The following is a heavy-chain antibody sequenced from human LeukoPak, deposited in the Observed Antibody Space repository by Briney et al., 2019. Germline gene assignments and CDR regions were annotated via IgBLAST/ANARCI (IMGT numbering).Heavy chain of an antibody. D-gene: IGHD5-18*01. CDR2: NYYSGST. V-gene: IGHV4-59*08. J-gene: IGHJ4*02. Sequence: SETLSLTCTVSGGSISIYYWSWIRQPPAKGLECIGYNYYSGSTNYNPSLKSRVAISVDTSKNQFSLKLSSVTAADTAVYYCARHMGLGYSYGYPYYDYWGQGTLVTVSS. CDR1: GGSISIYY. CDR3: ARHMGLGYSYGYPYYDY.